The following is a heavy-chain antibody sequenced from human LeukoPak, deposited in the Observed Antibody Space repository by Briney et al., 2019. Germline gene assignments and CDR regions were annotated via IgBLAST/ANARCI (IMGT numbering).Heavy chain of an antibody. CDR1: GFTFSSYA. V-gene: IGHV3-30*01. CDR2: ISYDGSNK. J-gene: IGHJ5*02. CDR3: ARGLGYCSATFCPNWFDP. D-gene: IGHD2-15*01. Sequence: HPGGSLRLSCAASGFTFSSYAMHWVRQAPGKGLEWVAVISYDGSNKYYADSVKGRFTISRDNSKNTLYLQMNSLRAEDTAVYYCARGLGYCSATFCPNWFDPWGQGTLVTVSP.